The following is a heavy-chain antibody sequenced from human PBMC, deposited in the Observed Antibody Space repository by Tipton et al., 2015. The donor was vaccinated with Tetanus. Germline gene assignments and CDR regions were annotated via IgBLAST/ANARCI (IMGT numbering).Heavy chain of an antibody. CDR1: GASLRGGDYH. CDR3: ARGGSYSYGPRGFDL. V-gene: IGHV4-34*01. D-gene: IGHD5-18*01. CDR2: INHSGST. J-gene: IGHJ2*01. Sequence: GLVKPSETLSLTCSVSGASLRGGDYHWSWIRQSPGKGLEWIGEINHSGSTTYSPSFKSRVTISVDTPKNQFSLKLTSLTVADTAVYYCARGGSYSYGPRGFDLWGRGTLVTVSS.